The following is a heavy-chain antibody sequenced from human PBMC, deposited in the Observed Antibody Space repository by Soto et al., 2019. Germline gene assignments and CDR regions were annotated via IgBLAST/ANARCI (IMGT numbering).Heavy chain of an antibody. CDR2: FDPEDGET. D-gene: IGHD2-2*01. V-gene: IGHV1-24*01. CDR1: GYTLTELS. Sequence: ASVKVSCKVSGYTLTELSMHWVLQAPGKGLEWMGGFDPEDGETIYAQKFQGRVTMTEDTSTDTAYMELSSLRSEDTAVYYCASSSAVSYNWFDPWGQGTLVTVS. J-gene: IGHJ5*02. CDR3: ASSSAVSYNWFDP.